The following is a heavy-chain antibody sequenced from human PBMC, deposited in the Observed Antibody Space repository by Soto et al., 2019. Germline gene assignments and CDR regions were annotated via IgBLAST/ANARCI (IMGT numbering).Heavy chain of an antibody. CDR1: GGSISSYY. CDR2: IYYSGST. V-gene: IGHV4-59*01. D-gene: IGHD2-15*01. CDR3: ARDTGRGYYGMDV. J-gene: IGHJ6*02. Sequence: SETLSLTCTVSGGSISSYYWSWIRQPPGKGLEWIGYIYYSGSTNYNPSLKSRVTISVDTSKNQFSLKLSSVTAADTAVYYCARDTGRGYYGMDVWGQGTTVTVS.